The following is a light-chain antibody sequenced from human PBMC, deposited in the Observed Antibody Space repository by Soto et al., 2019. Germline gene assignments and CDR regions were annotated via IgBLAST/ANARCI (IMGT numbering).Light chain of an antibody. CDR1: QSVSSY. J-gene: IGKJ2*01. CDR2: DAS. CDR3: QQRSNWPPYT. Sequence: EIVLTQSPPTLSLSPGERATLSCRASQSVSSYLAWYQQKPGQPPRLLIYDASNRATGIPARFSGSGSGTDFTLTISSLEPEDFAVYYCQQRSNWPPYTFGQGTKLEIK. V-gene: IGKV3-11*01.